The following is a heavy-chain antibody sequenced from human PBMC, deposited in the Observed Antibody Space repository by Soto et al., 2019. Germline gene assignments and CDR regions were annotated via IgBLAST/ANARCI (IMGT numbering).Heavy chain of an antibody. D-gene: IGHD6-6*01. V-gene: IGHV3-7*01. CDR3: ARVGVAAPIDP. CDR2: IKHDGSEK. CDR1: GFSFSDYS. J-gene: IGHJ5*02. Sequence: EVQLVESGGGVVQPGGSLRLSCAASGFSFSDYSMTWVRQAPGKGLEWVADIKHDGSEKHYLDSVKGRFTISRDDARNSLYLQISSLRAEDTAVYYCARVGVAAPIDPWGQGTLVTVSS.